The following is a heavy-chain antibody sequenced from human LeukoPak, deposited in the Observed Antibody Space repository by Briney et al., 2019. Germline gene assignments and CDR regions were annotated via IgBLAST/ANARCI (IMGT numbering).Heavy chain of an antibody. Sequence: GGSLRLSCAASEFTFSSYRMSWVRQAPGKGLEWVANIKQDGSEKHYVDSVKGRFTISRDNAKNSLYLQMNSLRAGDTAVYYCAKIVYTNVDWFDPWGQGTLVTVSS. CDR3: AKIVYTNVDWFDP. D-gene: IGHD4-11*01. V-gene: IGHV3-7*01. CDR1: EFTFSSYR. CDR2: IKQDGSEK. J-gene: IGHJ5*02.